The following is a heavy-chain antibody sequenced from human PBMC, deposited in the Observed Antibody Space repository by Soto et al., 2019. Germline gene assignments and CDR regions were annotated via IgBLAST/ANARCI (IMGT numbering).Heavy chain of an antibody. J-gene: IGHJ4*02. V-gene: IGHV3-23*01. D-gene: IGHD5-12*01. CDR1: GFTFSSYA. Sequence: EVQLLESGGGLVQPGGSLRLSCAASGFTFSSYAMSWVRQAPGKGLEWVSVISGSGGSTHYVDSVKGRFTISRDNSKNTLYLQMNSLRADDTAVYYCANPQYTEWLRLPLDYWGQGTLVTVSS. CDR3: ANPQYTEWLRLPLDY. CDR2: ISGSGGST.